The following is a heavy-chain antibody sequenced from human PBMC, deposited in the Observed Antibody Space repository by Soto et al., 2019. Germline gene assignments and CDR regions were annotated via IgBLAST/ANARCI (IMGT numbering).Heavy chain of an antibody. Sequence: SETLSLTCTVSGGSISSYYWSWIRQPPGKGLEWIGYIYYSGITNYNPSLKSRVTISVDTSKNQFSLKLSSVTAADTAVYYCARDSGEDVDTAMEGGYYYYGMDVWGQGTTVTVSS. CDR3: ARDSGEDVDTAMEGGYYYYGMDV. J-gene: IGHJ6*02. D-gene: IGHD5-18*01. CDR2: IYYSGIT. V-gene: IGHV4-59*01. CDR1: GGSISSYY.